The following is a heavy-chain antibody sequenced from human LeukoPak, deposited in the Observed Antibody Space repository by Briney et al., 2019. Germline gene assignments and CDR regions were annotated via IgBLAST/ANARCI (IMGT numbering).Heavy chain of an antibody. CDR3: ARNTYYYERSGWKAFDI. V-gene: IGHV3-7*01. J-gene: IGHJ3*02. Sequence: GGSLRLSCAASGFTFDDYGMSWVRQAPGKGLEWVANIKQDGSEKYYVDSVRGRFTISRDNAKNSLYLQMNSLRVEDTAVYYCARNTYYYERSGWKAFDIWGQGTMVTVSS. D-gene: IGHD3-22*01. CDR1: GFTFDDYG. CDR2: IKQDGSEK.